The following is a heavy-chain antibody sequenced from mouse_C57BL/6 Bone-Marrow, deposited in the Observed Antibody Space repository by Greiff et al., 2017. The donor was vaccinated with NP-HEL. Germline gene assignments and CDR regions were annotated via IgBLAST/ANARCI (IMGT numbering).Heavy chain of an antibody. CDR1: GYSFTGYY. D-gene: IGHD2-1*01. CDR2: LNPSTGGT. Sequence: EVQLQQSGPELVKPGASVKISCKASGYSFTGYYMNWVKQSPEKSLEWIGELNPSTGGTTYNQKFKAKATLTVDKSSSTAYMQLKSLTSEDSAVYYCARCGNYERYFDYWGQGTTLTVSS. J-gene: IGHJ2*01. V-gene: IGHV1-42*01. CDR3: ARCGNYERYFDY.